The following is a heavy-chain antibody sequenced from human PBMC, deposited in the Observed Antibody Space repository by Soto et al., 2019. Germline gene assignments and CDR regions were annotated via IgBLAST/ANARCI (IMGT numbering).Heavy chain of an antibody. CDR1: GGSISSYY. J-gene: IGHJ6*03. Sequence: SETLSLTCTVSGGSISSYYWSWIRQPPGKGLEWVGYIYYSGSTNYNPSLKSRVTISVDTSKNQFSLKLSSVTAADTAVYYCARGLGWLFPRPDYYYYMDVWGKGTTVTVS. D-gene: IGHD3-9*01. CDR3: ARGLGWLFPRPDYYYYMDV. CDR2: IYYSGST. V-gene: IGHV4-59*01.